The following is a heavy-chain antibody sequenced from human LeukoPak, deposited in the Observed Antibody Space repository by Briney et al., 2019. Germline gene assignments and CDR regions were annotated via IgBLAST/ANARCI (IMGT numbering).Heavy chain of an antibody. CDR1: GFTFSTSA. CDR2: ISGSGDST. D-gene: IGHD6-19*01. J-gene: IGHJ4*02. CDR3: AKDGGGWFSSGWSFFDY. Sequence: GGSLRLSCAASGFTFSTSAMSWVRQAPGTGLEWVSAISGSGDSTYYADSVKGRFTISRDNSKNTLYLQMNSLRAEDTAVYYCAKDGGGWFSSGWSFFDYWGQGTLVTASS. V-gene: IGHV3-23*01.